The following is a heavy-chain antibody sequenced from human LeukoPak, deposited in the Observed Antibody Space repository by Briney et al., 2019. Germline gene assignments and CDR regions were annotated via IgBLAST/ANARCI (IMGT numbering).Heavy chain of an antibody. D-gene: IGHD3-22*01. CDR3: ATRGDYSDTSGNSYDALDI. CDR2: VGHSGSA. J-gene: IGHJ3*02. Sequence: SETLSLTCAVYGESFNGYYWTWIRQPPGKGLEWIGDVGHSGSADYNPSLKSRVTISADPSKSQFSLKLTSVTAADTAVYYCATRGDYSDTSGNSYDALDIWGQGTMVTVSS. CDR1: GESFNGYY. V-gene: IGHV4-34*01.